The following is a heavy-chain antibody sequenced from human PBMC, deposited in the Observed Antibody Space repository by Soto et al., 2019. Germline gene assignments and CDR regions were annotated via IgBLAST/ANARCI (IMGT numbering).Heavy chain of an antibody. D-gene: IGHD2-15*01. Sequence: QLQLQESGPGLVKPSETLSLTCTVSGGSIRSSSYYWGWIRQPPGKGLEWIGSIYYSGSTYYNPSLKSRVTISVDTSKNQFSLKLSSVTAADTAVYYCARHSPYCSGGSCYYYFDYWGQGTLVTVSS. J-gene: IGHJ4*02. CDR1: GGSIRSSSYY. V-gene: IGHV4-39*01. CDR3: ARHSPYCSGGSCYYYFDY. CDR2: IYYSGST.